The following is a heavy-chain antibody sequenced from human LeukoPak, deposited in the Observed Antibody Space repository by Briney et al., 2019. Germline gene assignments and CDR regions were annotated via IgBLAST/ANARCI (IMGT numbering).Heavy chain of an antibody. CDR2: ISSSGSTI. J-gene: IGHJ4*02. CDR1: GFTFSDYY. CDR3: AREAAAGTLDY. V-gene: IGHV3-11*01. D-gene: IGHD6-13*01. Sequence: GGSLRLSRAASGFTFSDYYMSWIRQAPGKGLEWVSYISSSGSTIYYADSVKGRFTISRDNAKNSLYLQMNSLRAEDTAVYYCAREAAAGTLDYWGQGTLVTVSS.